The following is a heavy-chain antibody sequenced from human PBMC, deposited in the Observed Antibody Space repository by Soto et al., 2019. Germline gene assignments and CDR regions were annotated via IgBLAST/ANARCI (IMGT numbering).Heavy chain of an antibody. J-gene: IGHJ4*02. D-gene: IGHD3-3*01. CDR2: FDPEDGET. V-gene: IGHV1-24*01. Sequence: ASVKVSCKVSGYTLTELSMHWVRQAPGKGLEWMGGFDPEDGETIYAQKFQGRVTMTEDTSTDTAYMELSSLRSEDTAVYYCAIYVRHYDFWSGYPFGYWGQGTLVTVSS. CDR3: AIYVRHYDFWSGYPFGY. CDR1: GYTLTELS.